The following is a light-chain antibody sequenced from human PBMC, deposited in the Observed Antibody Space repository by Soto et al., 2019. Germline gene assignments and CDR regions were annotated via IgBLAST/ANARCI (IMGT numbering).Light chain of an antibody. Sequence: QSALTQPASVSGSPGQSITISCTGTSSDVGSYNLVSWYRQHPGKAPKLMIYEGSSRPSGVSNRFSGSKSGNTASLTISGLQADDEADYYCCSYASSSTFWVFGGGTKVTVL. J-gene: IGLJ3*02. V-gene: IGLV2-23*03. CDR3: CSYASSSTFWV. CDR2: EGS. CDR1: SSDVGSYNL.